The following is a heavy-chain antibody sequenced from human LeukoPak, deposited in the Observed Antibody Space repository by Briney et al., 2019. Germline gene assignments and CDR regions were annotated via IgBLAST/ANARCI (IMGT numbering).Heavy chain of an antibody. CDR1: GFTFSSYS. J-gene: IGHJ4*02. V-gene: IGHV3-21*01. D-gene: IGHD1-26*01. CDR3: ARDLTPRGSYFDY. Sequence: GGSLRLSCAASGFTFSSYSMNWVRQAPGKGLEWVSSISSSSSYIYYADSLKGRLTISRDNAKNSLYLQMNSLRAEDTAVYYCARDLTPRGSYFDYWGQGTLVTVSS. CDR2: ISSSSSYI.